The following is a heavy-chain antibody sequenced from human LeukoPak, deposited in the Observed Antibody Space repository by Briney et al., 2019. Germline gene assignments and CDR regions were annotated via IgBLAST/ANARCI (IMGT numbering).Heavy chain of an antibody. CDR2: IYISGST. Sequence: SETLSLTCTVSGGSISSGSYYWSWIRQPAGKGLEWIGRIYISGSTNYNPSLKSRVTISVDTSKNQFSLKLSSVTAADTAAYYCARVGYDFWSGGYYYMDVWGKGTTVTVSS. CDR3: ARVGYDFWSGGYYYMDV. V-gene: IGHV4-61*02. J-gene: IGHJ6*03. D-gene: IGHD3-3*01. CDR1: GGSISSGSYY.